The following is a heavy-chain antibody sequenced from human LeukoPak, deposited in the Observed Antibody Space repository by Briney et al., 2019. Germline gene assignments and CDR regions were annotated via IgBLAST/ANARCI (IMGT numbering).Heavy chain of an antibody. D-gene: IGHD5-24*01. J-gene: IGHJ4*02. CDR1: GGSIGNYY. V-gene: IGHV4-59*01. CDR3: ARGRWLQFSD. CDR2: IYFTGST. Sequence: SETLSLTCTVSGGSIGNYYWNWIRQPPGKGLEWIGYIYFTGSTKYNPSLKSRVTMSLDQSKNQFSLKLSSVTAADTAIYYCARGRWLQFSDWGPGTLVT.